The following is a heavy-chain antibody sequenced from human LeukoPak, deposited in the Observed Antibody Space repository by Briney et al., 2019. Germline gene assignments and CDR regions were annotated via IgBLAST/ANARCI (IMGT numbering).Heavy chain of an antibody. CDR3: ARAIIAAASAEYFQH. J-gene: IGHJ1*01. CDR1: GGSFSGYY. Sequence: SETLSLTCAVYGGSFSGYYWSWIRQPPGKGLEWIGEINHSGSTNYNPSLKSRVTILVDTSKNQFSLKLSSVTAADTAVYYCARAIIAAASAEYFQHWGQGTLVTVSS. CDR2: INHSGST. V-gene: IGHV4-34*01. D-gene: IGHD6-13*01.